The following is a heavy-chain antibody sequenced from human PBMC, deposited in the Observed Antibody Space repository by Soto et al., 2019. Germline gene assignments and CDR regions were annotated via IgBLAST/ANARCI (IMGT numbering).Heavy chain of an antibody. D-gene: IGHD2-2*02. Sequence: PSETLSLTCVVSGYSISSAYYWGWIRQPPGKGLEWIGSVYHSGSTYYNPSLKSRVTISVDTSKNHSSLKLRSVTAADSAVYYCARSGKQTPPFPIQWGQGTAVTVSX. CDR2: VYHSGST. V-gene: IGHV4-38-2*01. CDR1: GYSISSAYY. J-gene: IGHJ1*01. CDR3: ARSGKQTPPFPIQ.